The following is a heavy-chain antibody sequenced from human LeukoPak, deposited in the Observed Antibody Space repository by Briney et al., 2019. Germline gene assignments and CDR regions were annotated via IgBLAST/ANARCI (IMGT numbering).Heavy chain of an antibody. CDR2: IYSDGSST. D-gene: IGHD3-22*01. J-gene: IGHJ4*02. V-gene: IGHV3-74*01. Sequence: GGSLRLSCAASGFTFSSYWMHWVRQTPGKGLVWVSRIYSDGSSTNYADSVKGRFTISRDNAKNTLYLQMNSLRPEDTAVYYCARGYYDSSGFYLGYWGQGTLVTVSS. CDR3: ARGYYDSSGFYLGY. CDR1: GFTFSSYW.